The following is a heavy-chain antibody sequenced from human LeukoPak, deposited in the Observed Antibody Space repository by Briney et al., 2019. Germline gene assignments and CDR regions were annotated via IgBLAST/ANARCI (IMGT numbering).Heavy chain of an antibody. V-gene: IGHV4-34*01. CDR3: ARGKVNNWFDP. J-gene: IGHJ5*02. Sequence: SETLSLTCAVSGGPFSGYFWSWIRQSSGKGLEWIGEIHNSGTTNYNPSLKSRVTISVDTSKNQFSLKLSSVTAADTAVYYCARGKVNNWFDPWGQGTLVTVSS. CDR2: IHNSGTT. CDR1: GGPFSGYF. D-gene: IGHD2-21*01.